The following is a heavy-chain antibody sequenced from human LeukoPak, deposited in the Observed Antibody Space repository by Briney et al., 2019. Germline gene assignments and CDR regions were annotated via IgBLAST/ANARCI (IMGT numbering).Heavy chain of an antibody. V-gene: IGHV3-21*01. CDR1: GFTFSSYS. J-gene: IGHJ4*02. D-gene: IGHD5-18*01. Sequence: GGSLRLSCAASGFTFSSYSMNWVRQAPGRGLEWVSSISATSNYIYYADSVKGRFTISRDNAKNSLYLQMNSLRAEDTAVYYCARDTSGYTFDDWGQGTLVTVSS. CDR3: ARDTSGYTFDD. CDR2: ISATSNYI.